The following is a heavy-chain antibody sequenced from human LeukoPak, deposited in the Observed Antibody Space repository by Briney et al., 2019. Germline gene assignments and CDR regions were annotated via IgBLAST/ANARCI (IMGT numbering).Heavy chain of an antibody. V-gene: IGHV3-48*03. CDR2: ISSSGSTI. Sequence: PGGSLRLSCAASGFTFSSYEMNWVRQAPGKGLEWVSCISSSGSTIYYADSVKGRFTISRDNAKNSLYLQMNSLRAEDTAVYYCARDRGRLRLGYWGQGTLVTVSS. CDR3: ARDRGRLRLGY. D-gene: IGHD5-12*01. J-gene: IGHJ4*02. CDR1: GFTFSSYE.